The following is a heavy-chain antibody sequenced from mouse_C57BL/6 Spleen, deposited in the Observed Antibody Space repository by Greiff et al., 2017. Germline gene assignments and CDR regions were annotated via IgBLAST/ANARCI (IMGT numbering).Heavy chain of an antibody. CDR3: ARSSNYEYYFDY. J-gene: IGHJ2*01. CDR1: GYTFTSYW. CDR2: IDPSDSYT. V-gene: IGHV1-69*01. Sequence: QVQLKESGAELVMPGASVKLSCKASGYTFTSYWMHWVKQRPGQGLEWIGEIDPSDSYTNYNQKFKGKSTLTVDKSSSTAYMQLSSLTSEDSAVYYCARSSNYEYYFDYWGQGTTLTVSS. D-gene: IGHD2-5*01.